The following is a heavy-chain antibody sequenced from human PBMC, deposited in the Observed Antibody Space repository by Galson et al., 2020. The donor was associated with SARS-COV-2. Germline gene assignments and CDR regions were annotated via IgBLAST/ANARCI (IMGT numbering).Heavy chain of an antibody. J-gene: IGHJ3*02. CDR2: IYYSGST. CDR3: ARYSSGCNSDAAFDI. Sequence: SETLYLTCTVSGCSISSSSYYWVWIRQPPGKGLEWIGSIYYSGSTYYNPSLKSRVTISVDTSKNQFSLKLSSVTAADTAVYYCARYSSGCNSDAAFDIWGQGTMVTVSS. CDR1: GCSISSSSYY. V-gene: IGHV4-39*01. D-gene: IGHD6-19*01.